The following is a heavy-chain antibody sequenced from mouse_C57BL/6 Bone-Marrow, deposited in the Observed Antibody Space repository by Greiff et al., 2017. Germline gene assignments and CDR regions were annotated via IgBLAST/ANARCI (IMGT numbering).Heavy chain of an antibody. CDR2: IYPRDGST. CDR1: GYPFTDHT. D-gene: IGHD1-1*01. J-gene: IGHJ4*01. CDR3: ACVTTVVESPYYYAMDY. V-gene: IGHV1-78*01. Sequence: VKLMESDAELVKPGASVKISCKVSGYPFTDHTIHWMKQRPEQGLEWIGYIYPRDGSTTYNEKFKGKATLTADKSSSTAYMQLNSLTSEDAAVYFCACVTTVVESPYYYAMDYWGQGTSVTVSS.